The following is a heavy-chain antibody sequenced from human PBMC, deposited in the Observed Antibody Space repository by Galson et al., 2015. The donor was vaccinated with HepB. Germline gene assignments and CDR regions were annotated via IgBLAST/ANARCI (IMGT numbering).Heavy chain of an antibody. J-gene: IGHJ4*02. Sequence: PALVKPTQTLTLTCTYSGFSLSTSGVGVSWIRQAPGKALEWLALIYWDDDKRYYTSLKSRLTITKDTSKKQVFLTMTNMDPVDTATYYCAHRRWQYGLDYWGQGILVTVSS. CDR3: AHRRWQYGLDY. V-gene: IGHV2-5*02. CDR1: GFSLSTSGVG. D-gene: IGHD5-24*01. CDR2: IYWDDDK.